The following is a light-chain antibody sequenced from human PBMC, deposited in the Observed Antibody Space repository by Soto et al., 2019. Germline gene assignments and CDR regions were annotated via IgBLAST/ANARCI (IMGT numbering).Light chain of an antibody. J-gene: IGKJ2*01. Sequence: ETVLTQSPGTVSLSPGERATLSCTTSQSVKSNYLAWYQQKPGQAPRLLIYGVFNRATGIPDRFRGGGSGTDFTLTISGLEPEDSAVYYCQHYDGSPRTFGQGTKLEI. V-gene: IGKV3-20*01. CDR3: QHYDGSPRT. CDR2: GVF. CDR1: QSVKSNY.